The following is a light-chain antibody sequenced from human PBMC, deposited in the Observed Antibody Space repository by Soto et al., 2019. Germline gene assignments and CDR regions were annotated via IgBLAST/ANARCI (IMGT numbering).Light chain of an antibody. CDR2: ATS. Sequence: DIQMTQSPSSLSASVGDRVTITCRASQSISSYLNWYQQKPGKAPKLLIYATSSLQSGVPSRFSGSGSGTNYSLTISSLQPEDFAPYFCQQTYSTPLTFGGGTKLEIK. CDR1: QSISSY. V-gene: IGKV1-39*01. J-gene: IGKJ4*01. CDR3: QQTYSTPLT.